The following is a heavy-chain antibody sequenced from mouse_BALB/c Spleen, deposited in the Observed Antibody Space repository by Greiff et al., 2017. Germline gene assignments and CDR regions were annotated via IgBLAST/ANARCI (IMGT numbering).Heavy chain of an antibody. V-gene: IGHV14-1*02. J-gene: IGHJ2*01. CDR3: ARGGTDGDY. D-gene: IGHD4-1*01. CDR1: GFNIKDYY. CDR2: IDPENGNT. Sequence: EVKLQESGAELVRPGALVKLSCKASGFNIKDYYMHWVKQRPEQGLEWIGWIDPENGNTIYDPKFQGKASITADTSSNTAYLQLSSLTSEDTAVYYCARGGTDGDYWGQGTTLTVSS.